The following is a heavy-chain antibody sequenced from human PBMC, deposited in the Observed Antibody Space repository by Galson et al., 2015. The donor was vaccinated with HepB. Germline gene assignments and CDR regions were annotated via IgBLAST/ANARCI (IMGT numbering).Heavy chain of an antibody. CDR2: ISGSGGST. CDR1: GFTFSSYA. D-gene: IGHD3-16*02. V-gene: IGHV3-23*01. J-gene: IGHJ4*02. Sequence: SLRLSCAASGFTFSSYAMSWVRQAPGKGLEWVSAISGSGGSTYYADSVKGRFTISRDNSKNTLYLQMNSLRAEDTAVYYCAKDPSFRLGPELSLYPSSVYWGQGTLVTVSS. CDR3: AKDPSFRLGPELSLYPSSVY.